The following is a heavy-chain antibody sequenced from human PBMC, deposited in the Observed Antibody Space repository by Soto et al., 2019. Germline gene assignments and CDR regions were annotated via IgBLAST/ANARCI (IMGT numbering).Heavy chain of an antibody. CDR3: ARVPSTVTTHYYYYMDV. CDR2: ISSSGSTI. D-gene: IGHD4-17*01. J-gene: IGHJ6*03. Sequence: GGSLRLSCAASGFTFSDYYMSWIRQAPGKGLEWVSYISSSGSTIYYADSVKGRFTISRDNAKNSLYLQMNSLRAEDTAVYYCARVPSTVTTHYYYYMDVWGKGTTVTVSS. CDR1: GFTFSDYY. V-gene: IGHV3-11*01.